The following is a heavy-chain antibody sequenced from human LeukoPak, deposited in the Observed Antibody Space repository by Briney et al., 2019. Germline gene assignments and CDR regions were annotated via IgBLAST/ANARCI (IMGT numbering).Heavy chain of an antibody. CDR1: GYTFTSYG. J-gene: IGHJ2*01. D-gene: IGHD2-2*01. Sequence: ASVKVSCKASGYTFTSYGISWVRQAPGQGLEWMGWISGYNGNTNNAQKLQGRVTMTTDTSTSTAYMELRSLRSDDTAVYYCVRDERSGCSSTNCLGYFDLWGRGTLVTVSS. CDR3: VRDERSGCSSTNCLGYFDL. CDR2: ISGYNGNT. V-gene: IGHV1-18*01.